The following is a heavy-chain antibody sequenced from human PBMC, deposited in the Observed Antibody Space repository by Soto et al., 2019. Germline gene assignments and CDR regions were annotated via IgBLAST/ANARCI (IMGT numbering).Heavy chain of an antibody. V-gene: IGHV3-23*01. D-gene: IGHD3-16*02. CDR2: ISGSGGST. CDR3: AKHDYIWGCYRHNDAFDI. CDR1: GFTFSSYA. Sequence: SLRLSCAASGFTFSSYAMSWVRQAPGKGLEWVSAISGSGGSTYYADSVRGRFTISRDNSKNTLYLQMNSLRAEDTAVYYCAKHDYIWGCYRHNDAFDISGQGTMVTVSS. J-gene: IGHJ3*02.